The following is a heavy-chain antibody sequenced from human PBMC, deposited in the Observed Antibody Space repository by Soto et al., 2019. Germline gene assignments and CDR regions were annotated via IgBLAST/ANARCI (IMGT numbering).Heavy chain of an antibody. CDR2: IYSGGST. D-gene: IGHD1-26*01. Sequence: GGSLRLSCAASGFTVSSNYMSWVRQAPGKGLEWVSVIYSGGSTYYPDSVKGRFTISRDNSKNTLYLQMNSLRAEDKAVYYWARFLYSGSYFDSWGQGTLENVSS. J-gene: IGHJ4*02. V-gene: IGHV3-53*01. CDR1: GFTVSSNY. CDR3: ARFLYSGSYFDS.